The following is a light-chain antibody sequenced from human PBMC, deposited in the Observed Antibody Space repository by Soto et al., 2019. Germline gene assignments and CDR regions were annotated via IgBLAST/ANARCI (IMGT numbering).Light chain of an antibody. CDR1: QSVNNY. CDR2: DAS. V-gene: IGKV3-11*01. Sequence: EIVLTQSPATLSLSPGERATLSCRASQSVNNYLAWYQQKPGQAPRLLIYDASNRATGIPARFSGSGTGTDFTLTISSLEPEDFAVHYCQHRSGFTFGPGTKVDIK. J-gene: IGKJ3*01. CDR3: QHRSGFT.